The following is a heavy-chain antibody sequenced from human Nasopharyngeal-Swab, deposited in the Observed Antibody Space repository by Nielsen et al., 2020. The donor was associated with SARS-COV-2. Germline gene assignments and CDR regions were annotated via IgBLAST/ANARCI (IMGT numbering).Heavy chain of an antibody. D-gene: IGHD2-8*02. Sequence: GESLKISCAASGITFSSHAMSWVRQDPGKGLEWVSVIYSGGSSTYYADSVKGRFTISRDNSKNTLYLQMNSLRAEDTAVYYCAKDGTLLGYYYYGMDVWGQGTTVTVSS. CDR2: IYSGGSST. CDR1: GITFSSHA. V-gene: IGHV3-23*03. CDR3: AKDGTLLGYYYYGMDV. J-gene: IGHJ6*02.